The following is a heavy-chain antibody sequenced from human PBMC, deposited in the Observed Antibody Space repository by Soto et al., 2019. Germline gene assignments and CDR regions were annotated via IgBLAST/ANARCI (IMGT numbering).Heavy chain of an antibody. J-gene: IGHJ4*02. CDR2: VDPRDGST. D-gene: IGHD6-25*01. CDR1: GYIFTTYS. Sequence: QVQLVQSGAEMKRPGASVILSCKASGYIFTTYSIHWVRQTAGQGLEWMAKVDPRDGSTGYAQKFRGRVSMAWDTSTGTVSMEVSSLTCDDTATYYCARVRSSGREFDYWGQRTQVTVSS. CDR3: ARVRSSGREFDY. V-gene: IGHV1-46*01.